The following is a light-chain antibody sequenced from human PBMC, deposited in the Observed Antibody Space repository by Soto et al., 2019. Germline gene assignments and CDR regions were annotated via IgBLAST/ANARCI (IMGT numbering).Light chain of an antibody. CDR2: LGS. CDR3: MEGLSGFT. V-gene: IGKV2-28*01. Sequence: DIVMTQSPLSLPVTPGEPASISCRSSQSLLHSNGYNYLEWYLQKPGQTPQLLIYLGSDRGAGVPDRISGSGSGTDFTLKISRVEAEDVGVYYCMEGLSGFTCGPGTKVEIK. CDR1: QSLLHSNGYNY. J-gene: IGKJ3*01.